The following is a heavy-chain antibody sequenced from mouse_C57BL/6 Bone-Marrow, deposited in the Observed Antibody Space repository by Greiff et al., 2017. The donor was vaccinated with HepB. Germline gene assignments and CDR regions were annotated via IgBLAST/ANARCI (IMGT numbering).Heavy chain of an antibody. Sequence: EVKLMESGGDLVKPGGSLKLSCAASGFTFSSYGMSWVRQTPDKRLEWVATISSGGSYTYYPDSVKGRFTISRDNAKNTLYLQMSSLKSEDTAMYYCARHHTVGATDYGGQGTTLTVSS. CDR3: ARHHTVGATDY. J-gene: IGHJ2*01. V-gene: IGHV5-6*01. CDR1: GFTFSSYG. CDR2: ISSGGSYT. D-gene: IGHD1-1*01.